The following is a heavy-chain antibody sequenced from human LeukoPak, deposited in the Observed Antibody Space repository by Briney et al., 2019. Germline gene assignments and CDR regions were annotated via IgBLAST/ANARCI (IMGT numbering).Heavy chain of an antibody. J-gene: IGHJ4*02. CDR2: IRYDGTNK. CDR1: VFTFSSYG. CDR3: ANIFGASYSGFDYGDY. V-gene: IGHV3-30*02. D-gene: IGHD5-12*01. Sequence: PGGSLRLSCAASVFTFSSYGMHWVRQAPGKGLEWVACIRYDGTNKYYADSVKGRFTISRDNSKNTLYLQMNSLRAEDTAVYCCANIFGASYSGFDYGDYWGQGTLVTVSS.